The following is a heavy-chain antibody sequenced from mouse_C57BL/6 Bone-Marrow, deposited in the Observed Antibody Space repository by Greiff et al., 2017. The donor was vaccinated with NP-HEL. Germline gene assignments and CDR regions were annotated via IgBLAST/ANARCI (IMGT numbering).Heavy chain of an antibody. Sequence: DVQLVESGGGLVQPGGSLKLSCAASGFTFSDYYMYWVRQTPEKRLEWVAYISNGGGSTYYPDTVKGRFTISRDNAKNTLYLQMSRLKSEDTAMYYCARHGNYDYPWFAYWGQGTLVTVSA. V-gene: IGHV5-12*01. D-gene: IGHD2-4*01. CDR2: ISNGGGST. J-gene: IGHJ3*01. CDR3: ARHGNYDYPWFAY. CDR1: GFTFSDYY.